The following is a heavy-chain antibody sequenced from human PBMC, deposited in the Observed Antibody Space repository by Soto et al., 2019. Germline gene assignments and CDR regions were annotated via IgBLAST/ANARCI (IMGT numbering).Heavy chain of an antibody. V-gene: IGHV1-69*08. J-gene: IGHJ5*02. CDR2: IVPTLRIT. D-gene: IGHD1-26*01. CDR1: GGTSTIYT. Sequence: QVQLVQSGAEVKKPGASLRVSCETSGGTSTIYTITWVRQAPGQGLQWMGRIVPTLRITNYAQEFQGRLTLTADSSTSTAHIELTSLTSEDTAVYYWATDKYGAGRVGVHSWGQGTLVTVSS. CDR3: ATDKYGAGRVGVHS.